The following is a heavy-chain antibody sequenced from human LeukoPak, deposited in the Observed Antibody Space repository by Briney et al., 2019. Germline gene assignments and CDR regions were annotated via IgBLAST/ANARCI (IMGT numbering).Heavy chain of an antibody. J-gene: IGHJ5*02. CDR3: AVNPLLNYYGSGP. V-gene: IGHV3-48*01. CDR1: GFTFTTHN. D-gene: IGHD3-10*01. CDR2: ISGGGDAI. Sequence: PGGSLRLSCAASGFTFTTHNMNWVRQAPGKGLEWVSYISGGGDAIFYADSVQGRFTISRDNAKNSVYLQMNSLRAEDTAVYYCAVNPLLNYYGSGPWGQGTLVTVSS.